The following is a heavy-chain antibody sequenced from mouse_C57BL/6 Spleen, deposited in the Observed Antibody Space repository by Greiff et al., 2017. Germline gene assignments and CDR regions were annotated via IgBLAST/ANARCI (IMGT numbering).Heavy chain of an antibody. J-gene: IGHJ3*01. CDR3: ASAPLYYYSRSLPGFAY. CDR2: ILPGSGST. D-gene: IGHD1-1*01. CDR1: GYTFTGYW. V-gene: IGHV1-9*01. Sequence: VQLQQSGAELMKPGASVKLSCKATGYTFTGYWIEWVKQRPGHGLEWIGEILPGSGSTNYNEKFKGKATFTADTSSNTAYMQLSSLPTEDSAIYYWASAPLYYYSRSLPGFAYWGQGTLVTVSA.